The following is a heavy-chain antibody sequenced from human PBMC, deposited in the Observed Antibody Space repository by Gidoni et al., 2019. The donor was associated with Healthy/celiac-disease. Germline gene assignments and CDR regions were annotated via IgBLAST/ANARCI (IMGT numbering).Heavy chain of an antibody. Sequence: QVQLVDSGGGVVQPGRSRRPSCAASGFTFSSYAMHWVRQAPGKGLEWVTVMSYDGSNTYYAGSVKGRFTISRDNSKNTLYLQMNSLRAEDTAVYYCARDIGVDGSGSNFDYWGQGTLVTVSS. D-gene: IGHD3-10*01. CDR3: ARDIGVDGSGSNFDY. V-gene: IGHV3-30*04. J-gene: IGHJ4*02. CDR1: GFTFSSYA. CDR2: MSYDGSNT.